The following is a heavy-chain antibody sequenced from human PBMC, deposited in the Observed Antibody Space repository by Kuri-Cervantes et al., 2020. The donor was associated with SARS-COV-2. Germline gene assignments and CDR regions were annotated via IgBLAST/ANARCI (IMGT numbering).Heavy chain of an antibody. CDR3: SRNFWAGYWPFDY. Sequence: GGSLRLSCAASRFTFNKYDLIWVRQAPGKGLEWVGFIRSKAYGETTEYAASVKGRFSISRDDSESIAYLQMNSLKTEDTAVYYCSRNFWAGYWPFDYWGQGTLVTVSS. CDR2: IRSKAYGETT. CDR1: RFTFNKYD. V-gene: IGHV3-49*04. J-gene: IGHJ4*02. D-gene: IGHD3/OR15-3a*01.